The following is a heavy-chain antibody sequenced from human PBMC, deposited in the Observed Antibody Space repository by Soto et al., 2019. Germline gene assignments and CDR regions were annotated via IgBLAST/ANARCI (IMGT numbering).Heavy chain of an antibody. CDR3: ARLGSSGWYQGSDFDY. J-gene: IGHJ4*02. CDR1: GGSITRNNHY. V-gene: IGHV4-39*01. CDR2: ILYSGST. Sequence: QLQLQESGPGLVKPSETLSLTCTVSGGSITRNNHYWGWIRQSPGKGLEWIGNILYSGSTNYNPSLKSRVTISVETSKNQFYLKMSSVTAADTAVYYCARLGSSGWYQGSDFDYWGQGTLVTVSS. D-gene: IGHD6-19*01.